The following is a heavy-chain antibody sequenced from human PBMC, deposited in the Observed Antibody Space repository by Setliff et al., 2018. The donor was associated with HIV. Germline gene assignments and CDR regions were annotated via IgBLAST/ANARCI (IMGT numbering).Heavy chain of an antibody. D-gene: IGHD4-4*01. CDR2: IFLRNGET. V-gene: IGHV1-69-2*01. CDR1: GHNSDFX. CDR3: TTTYSRDDYNFDF. Sequence: ASVKVSCKASGHNSDFXXXXXQQAPGGRLAWMGRIFLRNGETRYSEKFQGRLTITADTSIDTAYMDLSSLRPEDTAVNYCTTTYSRDDYNFDFWGQGSLVTVSS. J-gene: IGHJ4*02.